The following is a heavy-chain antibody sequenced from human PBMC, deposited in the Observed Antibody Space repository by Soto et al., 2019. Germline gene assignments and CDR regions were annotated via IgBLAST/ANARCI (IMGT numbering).Heavy chain of an antibody. CDR2: ISGSVGST. J-gene: IGHJ4*02. CDR1: GFTFSDHG. V-gene: IGHV3-23*01. Sequence: EVQLLESGGGLVQPGGSLRLSCVGSGFTFSDHGMSWVRQAPGKGLEWVSEISGSVGSTFYADSVKGRFTISRDNSKNTLYLQMNSLRDEDTAVYYCAKDRTIAARNYDEWGQGVLVTVSS. CDR3: AKDRTIAARNYDE. D-gene: IGHD6-6*01.